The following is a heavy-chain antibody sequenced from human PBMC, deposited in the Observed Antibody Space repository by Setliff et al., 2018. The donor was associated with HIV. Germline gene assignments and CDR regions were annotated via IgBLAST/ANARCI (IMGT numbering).Heavy chain of an antibody. V-gene: IGHV4-34*01. CDR1: GGSFSASY. D-gene: IGHD3-10*01. CDR2: INHSGIT. J-gene: IGHJ4*02. CDR3: AKGPRGLGLRYFFDY. Sequence: LSLTCAVYGGSFSASYWSWIRQAPGKGLEWIGEINHSGITHYNPSLETRVTMFVDTSKNQFSLRLSPVTAADTAIYYCAKGPRGLGLRYFFDYWAQGSPVTVSS.